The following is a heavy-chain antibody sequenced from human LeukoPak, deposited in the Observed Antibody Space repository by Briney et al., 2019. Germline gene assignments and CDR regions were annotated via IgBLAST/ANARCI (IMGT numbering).Heavy chain of an antibody. CDR1: GFTFSSYA. D-gene: IGHD3-10*01. Sequence: PGRSLRLSCAPSGFTFSSYAMHWVCPAPGKVLAWVAVISYDGSNKYYADSVKGRFTISRDNSKNTLYLQMNSLRAEDTAVYYCARDFHYGSGSYYDAFDIRGQGTMVTVSS. J-gene: IGHJ3*02. V-gene: IGHV3-30*04. CDR3: ARDFHYGSGSYYDAFDI. CDR2: ISYDGSNK.